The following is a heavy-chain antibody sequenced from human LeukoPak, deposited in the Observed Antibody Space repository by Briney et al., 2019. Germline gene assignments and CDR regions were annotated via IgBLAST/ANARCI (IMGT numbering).Heavy chain of an antibody. CDR3: ARLRVSGNYYLDV. J-gene: IGHJ6*03. CDR2: IKLDGSET. CDR1: EFTFSRNS. D-gene: IGHD3-3*01. Sequence: GGSLRLSCAASEFTFSRNSMTWVRQAPGKGLEWVANIKLDGSETNYVDSVKGRFTISRDNAKNSLYLQLDSLRAEDMAVYYCARLRVSGNYYLDVWGKGTTVAVS. V-gene: IGHV3-7*01.